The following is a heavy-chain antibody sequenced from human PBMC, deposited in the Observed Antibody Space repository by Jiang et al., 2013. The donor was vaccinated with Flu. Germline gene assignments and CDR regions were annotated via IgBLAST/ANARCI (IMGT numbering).Heavy chain of an antibody. V-gene: IGHV3-30-3*01. CDR2: ISYDGSNK. CDR1: GFTFSSYA. D-gene: IGHD2-8*01. CDR3: ARGSSPAVYHHFDY. Sequence: VQLVESGGGVVQPGRSLRLSCAASGFTFSSYAMHWVRQAPGKGLEWVAVISYDGSNKYYADSVKGRFTISRDNSKNTLYLQMNTLRAEDTAVYYCARGSSPAVYHHFDYWAREPWSPSPQ. J-gene: IGHJ4*02.